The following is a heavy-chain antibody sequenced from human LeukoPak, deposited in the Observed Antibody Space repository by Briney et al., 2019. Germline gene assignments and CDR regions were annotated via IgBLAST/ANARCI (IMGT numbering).Heavy chain of an antibody. V-gene: IGHV1-46*01. CDR2: INPSGGST. J-gene: IGHJ4*02. CDR1: GYTFTSYY. D-gene: IGHD6-13*01. Sequence: ASVKVSCKASGYTFTSYYMHWVRQAPGQGLERMGIINPSGGSTSYAQKLQGRVTMTTDTSTSTAYMELRSLRSDDTAVYYCARDRWGIAAAGDSHFDYWGQGTLVTVSS. CDR3: ARDRWGIAAAGDSHFDY.